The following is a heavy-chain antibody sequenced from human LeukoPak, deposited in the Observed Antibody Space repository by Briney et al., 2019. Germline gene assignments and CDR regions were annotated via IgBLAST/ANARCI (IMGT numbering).Heavy chain of an antibody. V-gene: IGHV3-7*04. J-gene: IGHJ5*02. Sequence: GGSLRLSCTASGFTFSSYWMSWVRVRQAPGKGLEWAANIKHDGSEKYYVDSVKGRFTISRDNAKDSVYLQMNSLRPEDTAVYYCARNRVVVPAAPWGQGTLVTVSS. D-gene: IGHD2-21*01. CDR2: IKHDGSEK. CDR3: ARNRVVVPAAP. CDR1: GFTFSSYW.